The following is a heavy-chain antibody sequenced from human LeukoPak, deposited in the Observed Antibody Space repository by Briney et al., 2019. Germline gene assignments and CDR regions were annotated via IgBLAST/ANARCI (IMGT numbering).Heavy chain of an antibody. J-gene: IGHJ4*02. CDR2: IYYSGST. D-gene: IGHD5-24*01. CDR3: ASNLGYNGFDY. Sequence: PSETLSLTCTVSGGSISSYYWSWIRQPPGKGLEWIGFIYYSGSTNYNPSLKSRVTISLDTSKNQFSLNLSSATAADTAVYYCASNLGYNGFDYWGQGTLVTVSS. V-gene: IGHV4-59*01. CDR1: GGSISSYY.